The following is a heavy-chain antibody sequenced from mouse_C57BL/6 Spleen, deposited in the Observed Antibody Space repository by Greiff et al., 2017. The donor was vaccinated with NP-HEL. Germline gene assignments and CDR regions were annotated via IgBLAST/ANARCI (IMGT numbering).Heavy chain of an antibody. CDR3: TTWKLGRFAY. D-gene: IGHD4-1*01. Sequence: VQLKESGAELVRPGASVKLSCTASGFNIKDDYMHWVKQRPEQGLEWIGWIDPENGDTEYASKFQGKATITADTSSNTAYLQLSSLTSEDTAVYYCTTWKLGRFAYWGQGTLVTVSA. J-gene: IGHJ3*01. CDR2: IDPENGDT. CDR1: GFNIKDDY. V-gene: IGHV14-4*01.